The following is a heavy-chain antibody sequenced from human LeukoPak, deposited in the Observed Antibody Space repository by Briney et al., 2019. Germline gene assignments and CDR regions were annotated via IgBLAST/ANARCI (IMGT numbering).Heavy chain of an antibody. CDR1: GGSFSGYY. J-gene: IGHJ4*02. V-gene: IGHV4-59*08. Sequence: PSETLSLTCAVYGGSFSGYYWSWIRQPPGKGLEWIGYIYYSGSTNYNPSLKSRVTISVDTSKNQFSLKLTSVTAADTAVYFCARGAEYYAIWRGYAGYSDYWGQGISVTVSS. D-gene: IGHD3-3*01. CDR3: ARGAEYYAIWRGYAGYSDY. CDR2: IYYSGST.